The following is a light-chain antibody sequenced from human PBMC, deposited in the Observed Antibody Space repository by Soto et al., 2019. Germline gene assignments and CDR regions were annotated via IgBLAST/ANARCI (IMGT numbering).Light chain of an antibody. V-gene: IGLV2-14*03. CDR3: SSYTTRNTEV. J-gene: IGLJ1*01. Sequence: QSALTQPASLSVSPGQSITISCIGTSSDVGAFNYVSWYQHHPGKAPKLIIYDVTDRPSGVSTRFSASKSGNTASLTISGLQAEDEADYYCSSYTTRNTEVFGTGTKATVL. CDR1: SSDVGAFNY. CDR2: DVT.